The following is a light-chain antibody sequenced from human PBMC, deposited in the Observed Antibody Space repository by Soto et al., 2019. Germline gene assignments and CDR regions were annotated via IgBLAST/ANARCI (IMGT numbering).Light chain of an antibody. CDR3: QQYNDNWT. CDR2: KAS. V-gene: IGKV1-5*03. CDR1: QSISSW. Sequence: DIQMTQSPSTLSASVGDRVTITCRASQSISSWLAWYQQKPRQAPKLLIYKASTLQSGVPSRFSGIGSGTEFTLAISSLQPDDSTTYYCQQYNDNWTFGQGTKVE. J-gene: IGKJ1*01.